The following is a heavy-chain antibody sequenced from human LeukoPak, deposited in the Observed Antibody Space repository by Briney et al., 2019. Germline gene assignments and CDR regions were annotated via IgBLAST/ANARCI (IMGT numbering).Heavy chain of an antibody. D-gene: IGHD1-14*01. V-gene: IGHV4-59*01. Sequence: PSETLSLTCTVSGGSISSYYWSWIRQPPGKGLEWIGYIYYSGSTNYNPSLKSRVTISVDTSKNQFSLKLSSVTAADTAVYYCAREPLGNPIRYFDLWGRGTLVTVSS. CDR3: AREPLGNPIRYFDL. CDR2: IYYSGST. J-gene: IGHJ2*01. CDR1: GGSISSYY.